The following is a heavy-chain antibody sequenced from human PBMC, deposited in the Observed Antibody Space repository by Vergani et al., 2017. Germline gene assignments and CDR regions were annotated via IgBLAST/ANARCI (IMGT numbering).Heavy chain of an antibody. D-gene: IGHD2-15*01. CDR2: IIPIFGTA. V-gene: IGHV1-69*01. J-gene: IGHJ4*02. CDR1: GGTFSSYA. Sequence: QVQLVQSGAEVKKPGSSVKVSCKASGGTFSSYAISWVRQAPGQGLEWMGGIIPIFGTANCAQKFQGRVTITADESTSTAYMELSSLRSEDTAVYYCARAGGYCSGGSCYLPTAYFDYWGQGTLVTVSS. CDR3: ARAGGYCSGGSCYLPTAYFDY.